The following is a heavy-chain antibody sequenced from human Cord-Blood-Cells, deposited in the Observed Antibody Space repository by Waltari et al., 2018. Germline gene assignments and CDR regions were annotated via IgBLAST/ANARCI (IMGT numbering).Heavy chain of an antibody. Sequence: EVQLVESGGGLVKPGGSLRLSCSASGFTSSSHNMNWVRQAPGKGLEWVSSISSSSSYIYYADSVKGRFTISRDNAKNSLYLQMNSLRAEDTAVYYCARDRDSSSWFDYWGQGTLVTVSS. CDR1: GFTSSSHN. CDR3: ARDRDSSSWFDY. D-gene: IGHD6-13*01. CDR2: ISSSSSYI. J-gene: IGHJ4*02. V-gene: IGHV3-21*01.